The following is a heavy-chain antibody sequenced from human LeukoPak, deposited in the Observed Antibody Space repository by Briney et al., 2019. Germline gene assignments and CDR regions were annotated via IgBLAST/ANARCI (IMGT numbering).Heavy chain of an antibody. Sequence: ASVKVSCKASGYTFTSYAMHWVRQAPGQRLEWMGWSNAGNGNTKYSQKFQGRVTMTRNTSISTAYMELSSLRSEDTAVYYCARGRVTYYDFWSGRGIYYYGMDVWGQGTTVTVSS. CDR3: ARGRVTYYDFWSGRGIYYYGMDV. CDR2: SNAGNGNT. V-gene: IGHV1-3*01. D-gene: IGHD3-3*01. J-gene: IGHJ6*02. CDR1: GYTFTSYA.